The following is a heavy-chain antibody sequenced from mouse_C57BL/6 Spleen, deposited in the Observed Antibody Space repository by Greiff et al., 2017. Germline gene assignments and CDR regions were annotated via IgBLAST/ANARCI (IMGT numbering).Heavy chain of an antibody. Sequence: VQLQQSGPELVKPGASVKISCKASGYAFSSSWMNWVKQRPGKGLEWIGRIYPGDGDTNYNGKFKGKATLTADKSSSTAYMQLSSLTSEDSAVYFCARSERITTVVARDAMDYWGQGTSVTVSS. CDR1: GYAFSSSW. V-gene: IGHV1-82*01. D-gene: IGHD1-1*01. CDR3: ARSERITTVVARDAMDY. J-gene: IGHJ4*01. CDR2: IYPGDGDT.